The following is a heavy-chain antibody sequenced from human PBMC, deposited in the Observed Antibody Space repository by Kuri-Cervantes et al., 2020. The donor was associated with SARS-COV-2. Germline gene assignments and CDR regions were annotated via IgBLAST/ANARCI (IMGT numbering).Heavy chain of an antibody. CDR1: GFTFSSYA. CDR2: ISGSGGST. J-gene: IGHJ3*02. V-gene: IGHV3-23*01. CDR3: AKLGYYYDNNGYRDIDGFDI. D-gene: IGHD3-22*01. Sequence: GGSLRLSCAASGFTFSSYAMSWVRQAPGKGLEWVSAISGSGGSTYYADSVKGRFTISRDNSKNTLYLQMNSLRAEDTAVYYCAKLGYYYDNNGYRDIDGFDIWGQGTMVTVSS.